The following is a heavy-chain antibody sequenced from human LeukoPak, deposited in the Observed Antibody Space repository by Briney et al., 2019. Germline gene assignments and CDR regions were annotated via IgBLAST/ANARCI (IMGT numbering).Heavy chain of an antibody. D-gene: IGHD2-15*01. V-gene: IGHV1-46*01. CDR1: GYTFTSYY. CDR2: INPSGGST. CDR3: ARDQGYCSGGSCYEGSYFQH. J-gene: IGHJ1*01. Sequence: ASVKVSCKASGYTFTSYYMHWVRQAPGQGLEWMGIINPSGGSTRYAQKFQGRVTMTRDMSTSTVYMELSSLRSEDTAVYYCARDQGYCSGGSCYEGSYFQHWGQGTLVTVSS.